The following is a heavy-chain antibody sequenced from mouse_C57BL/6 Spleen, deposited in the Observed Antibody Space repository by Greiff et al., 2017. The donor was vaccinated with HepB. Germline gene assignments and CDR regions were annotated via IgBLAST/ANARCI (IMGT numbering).Heavy chain of an antibody. Sequence: EVQLQESGAELVRPGASVKLSCTASGFNIKDYYMHWVKQRPEQGLEWIGRIDPEDGDTEYAPKFQGKATMTADTSSNTAYLQLSSLTSEDTAVYYCTKVYGSKHYFDYWGQGTTLTVSS. D-gene: IGHD1-1*01. CDR3: TKVYGSKHYFDY. CDR1: GFNIKDYY. V-gene: IGHV14-1*01. CDR2: IDPEDGDT. J-gene: IGHJ2*01.